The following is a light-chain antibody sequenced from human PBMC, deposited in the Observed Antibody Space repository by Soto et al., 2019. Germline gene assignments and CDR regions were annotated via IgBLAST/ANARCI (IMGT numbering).Light chain of an antibody. CDR1: QSLSSGY. CDR3: HQYSSSLVYT. V-gene: IGKV3-20*01. CDR2: GVS. J-gene: IGKJ2*01. Sequence: EIVLTQSPGTLSLFPGEGATLSCRASQSLSSGYLAWYQQKPGQAPRLLIYGVSSRATGIPDRFSGSGSGTDFTLPSSRLEPEDFAVYYCHQYSSSLVYTFGQGTKLEIK.